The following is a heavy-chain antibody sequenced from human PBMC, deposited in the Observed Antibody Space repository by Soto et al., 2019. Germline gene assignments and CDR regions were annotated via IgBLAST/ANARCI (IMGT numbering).Heavy chain of an antibody. CDR1: GFTFDDYA. Sequence: GGSLRLSCAASGFTFDDYAMHWVRQAPGKGLEWVSGISWNSGSIGYADSVKGRFTISRDNAKNSLYLQMNSLRAEDTALYYCAKGERYYDSSGYPLDYWGQGTLVTVSS. CDR2: ISWNSGSI. J-gene: IGHJ4*02. CDR3: AKGERYYDSSGYPLDY. V-gene: IGHV3-9*01. D-gene: IGHD3-22*01.